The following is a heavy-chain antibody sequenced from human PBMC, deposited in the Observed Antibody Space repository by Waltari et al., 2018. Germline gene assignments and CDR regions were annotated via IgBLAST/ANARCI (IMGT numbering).Heavy chain of an antibody. CDR3: ARVVRGYDSSGYLMKAFDI. CDR1: GFTVSSNY. D-gene: IGHD3-22*01. V-gene: IGHV3-74*02. Sequence: EVQLVESGGGLIQPGGSLRLSCAASGFTVSSNYMSWVRQAPGKGLEWVSRINSDGSSTSYADSVKGRFTISRDNAKNTLYLQMNSLRAEDTAVYYCARVVRGYDSSGYLMKAFDIWGQGTMVTVSS. CDR2: INSDGSST. J-gene: IGHJ3*02.